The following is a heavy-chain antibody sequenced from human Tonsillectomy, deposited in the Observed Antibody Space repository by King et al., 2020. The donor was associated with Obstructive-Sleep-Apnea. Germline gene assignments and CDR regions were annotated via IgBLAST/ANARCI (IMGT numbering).Heavy chain of an antibody. D-gene: IGHD6-19*01. CDR1: GFTFDDYA. CDR2: ISWNSGSI. Sequence: QLVQSGGGLVQPGRSLRLSCVASGFTFDDYAMHWVRQAPGKGLEWVSGISWNSGSIGYVDSVKGGLTISRDTVTKTLYLQKNSLRVEDTALYYCAKDKDSSGWYADYWGQGTLVTVSS. V-gene: IGHV3-9*01. J-gene: IGHJ4*02. CDR3: AKDKDSSGWYADY.